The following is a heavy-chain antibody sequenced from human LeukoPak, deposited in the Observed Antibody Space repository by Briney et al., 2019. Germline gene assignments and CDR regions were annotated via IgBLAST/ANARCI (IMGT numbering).Heavy chain of an antibody. V-gene: IGHV1-69*13. CDR2: IIPIFGTA. D-gene: IGHD2-2*02. CDR1: GGTFSSYA. J-gene: IGHJ4*02. Sequence: GASVKVSCKASGGTFSSYAISWVRQAPGQGLEWMGGIIPIFGTANYAQKFQGRVTITADESTSTAYMELSSLRSEDTAVYSCARVGCSSTSCYSKGNFFDYWGQGTLVTVSS. CDR3: ARVGCSSTSCYSKGNFFDY.